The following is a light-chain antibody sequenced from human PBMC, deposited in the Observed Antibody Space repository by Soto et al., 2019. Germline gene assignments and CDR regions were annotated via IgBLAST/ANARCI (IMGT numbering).Light chain of an antibody. CDR1: SGSVSTSYY. Sequence: QTVVTQEPSVSVSPGGTVTLTCGLSSGSVSTSYYPSWYQQTPGQTPRPLIYNTNIRSSGVPDRFSGSFLGNKAALTITGAQADDESDYYCVLYVNDGMVFGGGTKVTVL. CDR2: NTN. V-gene: IGLV8-61*01. J-gene: IGLJ3*02. CDR3: VLYVNDGMV.